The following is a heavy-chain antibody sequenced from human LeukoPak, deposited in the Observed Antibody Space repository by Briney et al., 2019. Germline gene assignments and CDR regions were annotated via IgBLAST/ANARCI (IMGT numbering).Heavy chain of an antibody. V-gene: IGHV5-51*01. J-gene: IGHJ2*01. Sequence: GESLKISCQASRFNFTIYWIASVREMPGKGLEWMGIVHAGDSDARYSPSFQDQVTMSADKSTNTAYLHWNSLKTSDSAMYFCARYGYSTSLDFYLDVWGRATLVAVSS. D-gene: IGHD2-2*01. CDR3: ARYGYSTSLDFYLDV. CDR1: RFNFTIYW. CDR2: VHAGDSDA.